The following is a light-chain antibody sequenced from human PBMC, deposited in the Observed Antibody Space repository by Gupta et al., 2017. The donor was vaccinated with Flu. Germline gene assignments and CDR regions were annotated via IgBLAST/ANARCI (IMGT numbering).Light chain of an antibody. CDR1: RNINIY. Sequence: DIQMTQSPSSLSASVGDRVTISCRASRNINIYLTWYQQRPGKAPRIVIYAASNLQSGVPSRFSGSGSGTNFTLTINGLQPEDFATYFCLQWYSLPLFGGGT. J-gene: IGKJ4*01. CDR2: AAS. CDR3: LQWYSLPL. V-gene: IGKV1-39*01.